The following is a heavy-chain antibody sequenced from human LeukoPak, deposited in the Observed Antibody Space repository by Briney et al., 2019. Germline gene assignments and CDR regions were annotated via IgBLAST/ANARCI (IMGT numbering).Heavy chain of an antibody. CDR3: AREYSSSWDAEYFQH. CDR2: ISAYNGNT. CDR1: GYTFTSYD. V-gene: IGHV1-18*01. Sequence: EASVKVSCKASGYTFTSYDINWVRQAPGQGLEWMGWISAYNGNTNYAQKLQGRVTMTTDTSTSTAYMELRSLRCDDTAVYYCAREYSSSWDAEYFQHWGQGTLVTVSS. J-gene: IGHJ1*01. D-gene: IGHD6-13*01.